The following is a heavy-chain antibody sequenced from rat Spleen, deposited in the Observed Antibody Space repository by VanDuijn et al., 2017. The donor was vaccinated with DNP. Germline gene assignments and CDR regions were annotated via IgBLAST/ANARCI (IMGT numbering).Heavy chain of an antibody. CDR2: ISYDGGTT. V-gene: IGHV5-20*01. CDR3: ATSPGPNWFAY. CDR1: GFTFSDYG. J-gene: IGHJ3*01. Sequence: EVQLVESGGGLVQPGRSMKLSCVASGFTFSDYGMAWVLQAPTKGLEWVASISYDGGTTYYRDSVKGRFTISRDNANRTLYLQMDSLRSEDTATYYCATSPGPNWFAYWGQGTLVTVSS. D-gene: IGHD1-4*01.